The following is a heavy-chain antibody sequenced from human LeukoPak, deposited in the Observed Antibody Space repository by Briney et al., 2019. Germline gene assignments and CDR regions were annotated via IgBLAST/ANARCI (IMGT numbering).Heavy chain of an antibody. CDR2: ISDVGRSDI. V-gene: IGHV3-48*03. Sequence: GGSLRSSCAASGFTLSSHEINWARQAPGKGLEWVSYISDVGRSDIYFADSVKGRFTLSRDNAKNSLYLQMNSLRAEDTAIYYCARETPNCGGDCFDYWGQGTLVTVSS. D-gene: IGHD2-21*02. CDR1: GFTLSSHE. J-gene: IGHJ4*02. CDR3: ARETPNCGGDCFDY.